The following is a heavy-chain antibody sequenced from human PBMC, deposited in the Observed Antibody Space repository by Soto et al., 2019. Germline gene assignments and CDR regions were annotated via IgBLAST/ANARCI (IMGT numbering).Heavy chain of an antibody. CDR1: GGSISSYY. CDR3: ARQSWSIAAIDY. V-gene: IGHV4-59*08. D-gene: IGHD6-6*01. J-gene: IGHJ4*02. CDR2: MYYGGRT. Sequence: TSETLSLTCTVSGGSISSYYWSWIRQPPGKGLEWIGYMYYGGRTNYNPSLKSRVTISVDTSKMQVSLKLSSVTAADTAVYYCARQSWSIAAIDYWGQGTLVTVSS.